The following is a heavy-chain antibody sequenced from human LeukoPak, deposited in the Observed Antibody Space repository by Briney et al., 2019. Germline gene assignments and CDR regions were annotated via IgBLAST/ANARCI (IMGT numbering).Heavy chain of an antibody. J-gene: IGHJ4*02. CDR1: GFTFRDSA. CDR2: ISGGGGTT. CDR3: AKDREGLSSGYDLEYFDY. Sequence: PGGALRLSCAGSGFTFRDSAMTWVRQAPGQGLEWVSAISGGGGTTYYADSVKGRFTISRDNSKNTLFLQMNSLRAKDTAVYYCAKDREGLSSGYDLEYFDYWGQGTLVTVSS. D-gene: IGHD5-12*01. V-gene: IGHV3-23*01.